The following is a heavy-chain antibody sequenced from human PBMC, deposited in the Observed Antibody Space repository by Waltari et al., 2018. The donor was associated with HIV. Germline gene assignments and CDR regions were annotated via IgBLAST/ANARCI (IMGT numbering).Heavy chain of an antibody. V-gene: IGHV3-30*02. J-gene: IGHJ6*02. D-gene: IGHD3-3*01. Sequence: QVQLVESGGGVVQPGGSLRLSCAGAGFTFSSYGMHWVRQAPGKGLELVAFIRYDGSNKYYADSVKGRFTISRDNSKNTLYLQMNSLRAEDTAVYYGFLEPRYYYYGMDVWGQGTTVTVSS. CDR2: IRYDGSNK. CDR1: GFTFSSYG. CDR3: FLEPRYYYYGMDV.